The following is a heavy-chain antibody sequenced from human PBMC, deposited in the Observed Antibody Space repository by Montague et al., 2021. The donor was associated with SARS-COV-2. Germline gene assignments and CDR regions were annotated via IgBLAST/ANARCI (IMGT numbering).Heavy chain of an antibody. V-gene: IGHV4-39*01. CDR3: ARIRIGDWGSYRYFDY. J-gene: IGHJ4*02. CDR2: INYSAST. D-gene: IGHD3-16*02. CDR1: SGSISSSTYF. Sequence: SETLSLTCTVSSGSISSSTYFWGRNRQPPGKGRVWIGSINYSASTYYNPTLKSRVTVTTDTSKNQFSLKLSSVAAADMAVYYCARIRIGDWGSYRYFDYWGQGTLVTVSS.